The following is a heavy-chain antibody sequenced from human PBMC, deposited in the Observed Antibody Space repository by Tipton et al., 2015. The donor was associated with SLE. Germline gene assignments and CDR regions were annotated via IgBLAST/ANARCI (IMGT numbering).Heavy chain of an antibody. CDR3: AKDYNHDNADYN. CDR1: GDSISSGGYY. V-gene: IGHV4-31*02. D-gene: IGHD4-17*01. J-gene: IGHJ4*02. CDR2: IHYRRNT. Sequence: LRLSCTVSGDSISSGGYYWSWIRQHPGKGLEYIGYIHYRRNTYYNPSLRSRVFISVDTSKNQFSLKLSSVTAADTAVYYCAKDYNHDNADYNWGQGTLVIVSS.